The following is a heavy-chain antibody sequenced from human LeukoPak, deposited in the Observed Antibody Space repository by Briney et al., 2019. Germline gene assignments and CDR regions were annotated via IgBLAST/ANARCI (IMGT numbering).Heavy chain of an antibody. CDR3: ARMVGCSSTSCYSNFDY. D-gene: IGHD2-2*01. J-gene: IGHJ4*02. Sequence: SETLSLTCTVSGGSISIYYWSWIRQPPGKGLEWIGYIYYSGSTNYNPSLKSRVTISVDTSKNQFSLKLSSVTAADTAVYYCARMVGCSSTSCYSNFDYWGQGTLVTASS. CDR2: IYYSGST. CDR1: GGSISIYY. V-gene: IGHV4-59*01.